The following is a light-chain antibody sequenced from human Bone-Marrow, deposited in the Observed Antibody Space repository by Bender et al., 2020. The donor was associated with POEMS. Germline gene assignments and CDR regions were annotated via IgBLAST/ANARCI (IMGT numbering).Light chain of an antibody. CDR2: QDS. Sequence: SYELTQPPSVSVSPGQTASITCSGDKLGDKYVCWYQQRPGQSPVVVIFQDSERPSGIPERFSGSKSGTSASLAITGLQSDDEAIYFCVAWDASLNGWVFGGGTKLTVL. CDR3: VAWDASLNGWV. CDR1: KLGDKY. V-gene: IGLV3-1*01. J-gene: IGLJ3*02.